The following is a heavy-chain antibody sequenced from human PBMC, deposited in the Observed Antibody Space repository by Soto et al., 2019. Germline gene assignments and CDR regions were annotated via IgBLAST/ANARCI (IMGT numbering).Heavy chain of an antibody. CDR2: FDPEDGGT. Sequence: ASVKVSCKVSGYTLTELSMHWVRQAPGKGLEWMGGFDPEDGGTIYAQKFQGRVTMTEDTSTDTAYMELSSLRSEDTAVYYCATDTNWNDVYYYYGMDVWGQGTTVTVSS. V-gene: IGHV1-24*01. CDR1: GYTLTELS. D-gene: IGHD1-1*01. J-gene: IGHJ6*02. CDR3: ATDTNWNDVYYYYGMDV.